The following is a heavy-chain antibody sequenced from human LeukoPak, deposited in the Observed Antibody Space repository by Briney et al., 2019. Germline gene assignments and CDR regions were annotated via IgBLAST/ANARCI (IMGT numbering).Heavy chain of an antibody. CDR1: GYTFTSYY. V-gene: IGHV1-46*01. D-gene: IGHD6-13*01. CDR2: INPSGGST. J-gene: IGHJ5*02. CDR3: ARGQYTSTWYRGSRWFDP. Sequence: GASVKVSCKASGYTFTSYYMHWVRQAPGQGLEWMGIINPSGGSTSYAQKFQGRVTMTRDTSTSTVYMELSNLTSEDTAVYYCARGQYTSTWYRGSRWFDPWGQGTLVTVSS.